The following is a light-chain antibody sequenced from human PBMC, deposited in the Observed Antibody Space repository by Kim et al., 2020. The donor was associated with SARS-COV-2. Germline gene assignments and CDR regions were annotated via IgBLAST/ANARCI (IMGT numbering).Light chain of an antibody. V-gene: IGLV3-19*01. CDR2: GKN. CDR1: SLRSYY. J-gene: IGLJ1*01. Sequence: SSELTQDPAVSVALGQTVRITCQGDSLRSYYASWYQQKPGQAPVLVIYGKNNRPSGIPHRFSGSSSGNTASLTITGAQAEDEADYYCNSRDSSGNSYVFG. CDR3: NSRDSSGNSYV.